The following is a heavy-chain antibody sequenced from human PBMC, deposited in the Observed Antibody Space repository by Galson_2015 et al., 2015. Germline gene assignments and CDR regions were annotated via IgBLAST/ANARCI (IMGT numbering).Heavy chain of an antibody. CDR2: ISGSDSST. CDR1: GFTFSNYA. V-gene: IGHV3-23*01. Sequence: SLRLSCAASGFTFSNYAMSWVRQAPGKGLEWVSAISGSDSSTYYADSVKGRFTISRGNSKNTLFLQMNSLRAEDTAVHYCAKRSEESGAFDIWGQGTMVTVSS. J-gene: IGHJ3*02. D-gene: IGHD6-25*01. CDR3: AKRSEESGAFDI.